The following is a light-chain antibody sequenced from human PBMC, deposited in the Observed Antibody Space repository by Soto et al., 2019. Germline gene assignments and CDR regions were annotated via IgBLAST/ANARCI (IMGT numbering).Light chain of an antibody. CDR3: QQYGTSPGFT. CDR2: GAS. Sequence: EIVLTQSPGTLSLSPGERATLSCRASQSVSSGYLAWYQQKPGQAPRLLIDGASSRATGIPERFSGSRSGTDLTITISRLEPEDFEVYYCQQYGTSPGFTFGPGTKVDIK. J-gene: IGKJ3*01. CDR1: QSVSSGY. V-gene: IGKV3-20*01.